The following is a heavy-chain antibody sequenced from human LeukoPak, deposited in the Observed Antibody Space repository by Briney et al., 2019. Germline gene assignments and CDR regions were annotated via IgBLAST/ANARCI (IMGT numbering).Heavy chain of an antibody. J-gene: IGHJ4*02. Sequence: PSETLSLTCAVYGGSFSGFYWSWIRQPPGKGLEWIGEINHDGGTNYNPSLKSRVTISVDTSKNQFFLKLSSVTAADTAVYYCARGKGGFVYWGQGTLVTVSS. CDR1: GGSFSGFY. CDR2: INHDGGT. CDR3: ARGKGGFVY. V-gene: IGHV4-34*01.